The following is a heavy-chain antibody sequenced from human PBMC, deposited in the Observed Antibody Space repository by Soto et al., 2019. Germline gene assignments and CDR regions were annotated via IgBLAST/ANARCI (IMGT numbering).Heavy chain of an antibody. Sequence: QLQLQESGPGLVKPSETLSLTCTVSGGSISSYYWSWIRQPPGKGLEWIGYIYYSGSTNYNPSLKSRVTISVDTSKNQFSLKLSSVTAADTAVYYCARGTGRGVPPYYYYYMDVWGKGTTVTVSS. V-gene: IGHV4-59*01. D-gene: IGHD3-10*01. CDR3: ARGTGRGVPPYYYYYMDV. CDR2: IYYSGST. CDR1: GGSISSYY. J-gene: IGHJ6*03.